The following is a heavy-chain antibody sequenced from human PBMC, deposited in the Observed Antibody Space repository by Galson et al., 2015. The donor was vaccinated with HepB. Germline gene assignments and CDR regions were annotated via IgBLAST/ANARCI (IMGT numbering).Heavy chain of an antibody. V-gene: IGHV3-53*04. CDR1: GFTVSSNY. J-gene: IGHJ3*02. CDR3: ARGGCGGDCYSSGAFDI. D-gene: IGHD2-21*02. CDR2: IYSGGST. Sequence: SLRLSCAASGFTVSSNYMSWVRQAPGKGLEWVSVIYSGGSTYYADSVKGRFTISRHNSKNTLYLQMNSLRAEDTAVYYCARGGCGGDCYSSGAFDIWGQGTMVTVSS.